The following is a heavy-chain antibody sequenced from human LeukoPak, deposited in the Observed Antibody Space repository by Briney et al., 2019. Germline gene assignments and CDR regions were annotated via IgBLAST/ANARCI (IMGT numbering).Heavy chain of an antibody. CDR3: ARGEVVVPDY. Sequence: SETLSLTCTVSGGSISSSSYYWGWIRQPPGKGLEWIGSIYYSGSTYYNPSLKSRVTISVDTSKNQFSLNLSSVTAADTAIYYCARGEVVVPDYWGQGTLVTVSS. J-gene: IGHJ4*02. CDR1: GGSISSSSYY. D-gene: IGHD2-2*01. CDR2: IYYSGST. V-gene: IGHV4-39*07.